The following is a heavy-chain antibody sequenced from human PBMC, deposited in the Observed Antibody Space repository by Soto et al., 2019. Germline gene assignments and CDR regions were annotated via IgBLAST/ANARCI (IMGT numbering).Heavy chain of an antibody. J-gene: IGHJ4*02. CDR1: GFTFSSYG. V-gene: IGHV3-30*18. CDR3: AKSGSGWYFI. D-gene: IGHD6-19*01. Sequence: QVQLVESGGGVVQPGRSLRLSCAASGFTFSSYGMHWVRQAPGKGLGWVAVISYDGSNKYYADSVKGRFTISRDNSKNTLYLQMNSLRAEDTAVYYCAKSGSGWYFIWGQGTLVTVSS. CDR2: ISYDGSNK.